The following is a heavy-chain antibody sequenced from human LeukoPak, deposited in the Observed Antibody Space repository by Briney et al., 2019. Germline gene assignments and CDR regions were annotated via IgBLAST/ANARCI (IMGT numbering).Heavy chain of an antibody. CDR3: ARGGELLDAFDI. CDR2: IYYSGST. V-gene: IGHV4-59*08. J-gene: IGHJ3*02. Sequence: SETLSLTCTVSGGSFSNYYWSWIRQPPGKGLEWIGYIYYSGSTNYNPSLKSRVTISVDTSKNQFSLNLSSVTAADTAVYYCARGGELLDAFDIWGQGTMVTVSS. CDR1: GGSFSNYY. D-gene: IGHD1-26*01.